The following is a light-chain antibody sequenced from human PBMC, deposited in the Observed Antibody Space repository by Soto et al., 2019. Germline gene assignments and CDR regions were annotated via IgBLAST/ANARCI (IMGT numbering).Light chain of an antibody. CDR2: GAS. Sequence: EIVLTQSPATLSLSPGERATLSCRASQSVGSSLAWYQQKPGQAPRLLIYGASTRATGIPARFSGSGSGTEFTLTISSLQSEDFAVYYCQQYNNWPPVTFGQGTKVDIK. J-gene: IGKJ1*01. V-gene: IGKV3-15*01. CDR3: QQYNNWPPVT. CDR1: QSVGSS.